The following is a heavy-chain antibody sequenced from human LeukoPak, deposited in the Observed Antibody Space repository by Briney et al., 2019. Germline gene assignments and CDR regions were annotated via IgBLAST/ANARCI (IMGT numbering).Heavy chain of an antibody. D-gene: IGHD5-24*01. V-gene: IGHV3-7*01. Sequence: GGSLRLSCAASGFPFSSYWMSWLRQAPGKGLEWVANLNEDGSKRYYVASVKGRFTISRDNAKNSLYLQMDSLTVEDTATYYCARDGRDGFIDYWGQGTLVTVSS. CDR3: ARDGRDGFIDY. CDR1: GFPFSSYW. CDR2: LNEDGSKR. J-gene: IGHJ4*02.